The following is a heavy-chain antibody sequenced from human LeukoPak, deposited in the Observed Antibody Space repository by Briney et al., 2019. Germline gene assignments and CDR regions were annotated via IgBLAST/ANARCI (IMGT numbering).Heavy chain of an antibody. D-gene: IGHD6-19*01. J-gene: IGHJ3*02. CDR1: GFTLSSYY. Sequence: PGGSLRLSCAASGFTLSSYYMSWVRQARGKGLEEVANKKQEGSEKYYVDAVKGRFTNSRENAENSLYLQMNNLSAEDTAVYYCARDRSGWHYLGAFDIRGQGTMVTVSS. CDR2: KKQEGSEK. V-gene: IGHV3-7*01. CDR3: ARDRSGWHYLGAFDI.